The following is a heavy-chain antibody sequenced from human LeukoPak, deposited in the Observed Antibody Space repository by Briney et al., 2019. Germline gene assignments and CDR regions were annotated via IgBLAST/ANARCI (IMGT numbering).Heavy chain of an antibody. Sequence: GASVKVSGKASGYTFTSYAIHWVRQAPGQRLEWMGWISAGNGNTKYSQNFQGRVTFISNTSATTAFMGLSSLRSEDAAVYYCARDSGSGNSDYWGQGTLVTVFS. CDR1: GYTFTSYA. J-gene: IGHJ4*02. CDR3: ARDSGSGNSDY. V-gene: IGHV1-3*01. D-gene: IGHD1-26*01. CDR2: ISAGNGNT.